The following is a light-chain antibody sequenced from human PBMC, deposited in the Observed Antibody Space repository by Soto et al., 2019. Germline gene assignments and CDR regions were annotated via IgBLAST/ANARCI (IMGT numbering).Light chain of an antibody. CDR1: SSNIGNNI. CDR3: GTWNTSLSTPYV. CDR2: DNN. J-gene: IGLJ1*01. Sequence: SGLRLPPAVPPAPGKKINISYSGSSSNIGNNIVSWYQQVPGTAPKLLIYDNNKRPSGIPDRFSGSKSGTSATLGITGLQTGDEADYYCGTWNTSLSTPYVFGTGSKVTLL. V-gene: IGLV1-51*01.